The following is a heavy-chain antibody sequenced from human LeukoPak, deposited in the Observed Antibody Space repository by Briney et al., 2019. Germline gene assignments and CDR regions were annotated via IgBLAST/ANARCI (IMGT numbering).Heavy chain of an antibody. CDR1: GFTFGDYA. Sequence: GGSLRLSCTAPGFTFGDYAMSWFRQAPGKGLEWVGFIRSKAYGGTTEYAASVKGRFTISRDDSKSIAHLQMNSLKTEDTAVYYCTRAPAPFYDYVWGSYRPLLDYWGQGALVAVSS. J-gene: IGHJ4*02. CDR2: IRSKAYGGTT. CDR3: TRAPAPFYDYVWGSYRPLLDY. D-gene: IGHD3-16*02. V-gene: IGHV3-49*03.